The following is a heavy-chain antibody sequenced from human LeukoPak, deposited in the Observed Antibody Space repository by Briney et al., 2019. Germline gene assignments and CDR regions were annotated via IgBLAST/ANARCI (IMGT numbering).Heavy chain of an antibody. CDR2: IYTSGST. CDR3: ETYYYDSGGYFPY. CDR1: GGSIGSGSYY. Sequence: SQTLSLTCTVSGGSIGSGSYYWSWIRQPAGKGLEWIGRIYTSGSTNYNPSLKSRVTISVDTSKNQFSLKLSSVTAADTAVYYCETYYYDSGGYFPYWGQGTLVTVSS. J-gene: IGHJ4*02. D-gene: IGHD3-22*01. V-gene: IGHV4-61*02.